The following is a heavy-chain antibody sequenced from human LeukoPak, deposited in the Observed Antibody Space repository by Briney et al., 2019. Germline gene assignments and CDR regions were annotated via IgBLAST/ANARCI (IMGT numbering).Heavy chain of an antibody. CDR3: VRTGGYSYGPFEY. Sequence: GGSLRLSCAASGLTLSGFSVNWVRQAPGKGLEWISYSSGSNTIYYADSAKGRFTISRDNAKNSLFLRMNSLRDEDTAVYYCVRTGGYSYGPFEYWGQGTLVTVSS. CDR2: SSGSNTI. D-gene: IGHD5-18*01. CDR1: GLTLSGFS. J-gene: IGHJ4*02. V-gene: IGHV3-48*02.